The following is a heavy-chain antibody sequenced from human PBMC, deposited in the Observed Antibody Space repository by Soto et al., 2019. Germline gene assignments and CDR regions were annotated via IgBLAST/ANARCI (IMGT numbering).Heavy chain of an antibody. V-gene: IGHV3-30*18. CDR2: ISSDGNTK. D-gene: IGHD6-19*01. CDR3: AKEVAVAGDFDY. CDR1: GFTFSSYG. J-gene: IGHJ4*01. Sequence: GGSLRLSCVASGFTFSSYGIQWVRRAPGKGLEWVAVISSDGNTKYYADSVKGRFTISRDNSKNTLYLQMDSLRPEDTAVYYCAKEVAVAGDFDYWGHGTLVTVSS.